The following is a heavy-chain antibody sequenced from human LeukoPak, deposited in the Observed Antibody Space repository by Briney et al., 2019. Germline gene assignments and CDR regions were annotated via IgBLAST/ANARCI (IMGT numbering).Heavy chain of an antibody. J-gene: IGHJ6*02. D-gene: IGHD3-3*01. Sequence: PSGTLSLTCAVSGVSISSSNWWSWVRQPPGKGLEWIGEIYHSGSTNYNPSLKSRVTISVDKSKNQFSLKLSSVTAADTAVYYCAKASYYDFWSGYYVPHYYYYGMDVWGQGTTVTVSS. V-gene: IGHV4-4*02. CDR3: AKASYYDFWSGYYVPHYYYYGMDV. CDR2: IYHSGST. CDR1: GVSISSSNW.